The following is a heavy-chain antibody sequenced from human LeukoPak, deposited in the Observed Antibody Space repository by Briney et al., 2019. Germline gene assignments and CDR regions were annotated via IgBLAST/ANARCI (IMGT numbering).Heavy chain of an antibody. D-gene: IGHD2-21*02. CDR3: ARYCGGDCYSLYGMDV. J-gene: IGHJ6*02. Sequence: PSQTLSLTCTVSGGSISSGSYYWSWIRQPAGKGLEWIGRIYTSGSTNCNPSLKSRVTISVDTSKNQFSLKLSSVTAADTAVYYCARYCGGDCYSLYGMDVWGQGTTVTVSS. V-gene: IGHV4-61*02. CDR2: IYTSGST. CDR1: GGSISSGSYY.